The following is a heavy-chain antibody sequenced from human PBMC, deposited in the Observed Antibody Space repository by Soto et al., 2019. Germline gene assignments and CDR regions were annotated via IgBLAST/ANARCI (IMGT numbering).Heavy chain of an antibody. V-gene: IGHV3-33*01. CDR1: GFTFSSYG. J-gene: IGHJ4*02. D-gene: IGHD3-10*01. CDR2: IWYDESDK. CDR3: ARDRGSGSLMGGYLDY. Sequence: QVQLVESGGGVVQPGRSLRLSCAASGFTFSSYGMHWVRQAPGKGLEWVALIWYDESDKYYADSVKGRFTISRDNSRNTLYLQMNSLRPEDTAMYYCARDRGSGSLMGGYLDYWGQGTLVTVSS.